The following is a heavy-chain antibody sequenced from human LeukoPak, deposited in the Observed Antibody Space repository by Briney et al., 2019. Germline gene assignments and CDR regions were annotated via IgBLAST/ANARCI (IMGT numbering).Heavy chain of an antibody. CDR3: AGGLGDPFDY. CDR2: IYYSGST. V-gene: IGHV4-59*01. Sequence: SETLSLTCTVSGGSISSYYWSWIRQPPGKGLEWIGYIYYSGSTNYNPSLKSRVTISVDTSKNQFSLKLSSVTAADTAVYYCAGGLGDPFDYWGQGTLVTVSS. CDR1: GGSISSYY. J-gene: IGHJ4*02. D-gene: IGHD3-10*01.